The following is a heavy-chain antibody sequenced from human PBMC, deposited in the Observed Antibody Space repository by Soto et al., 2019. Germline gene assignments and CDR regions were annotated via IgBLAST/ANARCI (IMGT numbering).Heavy chain of an antibody. V-gene: IGHV3-23*01. CDR1: GFSFRIYA. D-gene: IGHD1-26*01. CDR2: MIGDGTSW. Sequence: EVQLLESGGGLAQPGGSLRLSCAASGFSFRIYAMNWVRQAPGKGLEWVSVMIGDGTSWDYADSVRGRFTISRDNSKNTRYLQMNNLRTEDTAVYYCAKDLRPDGRYDLDSWGQGTLVTVSS. J-gene: IGHJ4*02. CDR3: AKDLRPDGRYDLDS.